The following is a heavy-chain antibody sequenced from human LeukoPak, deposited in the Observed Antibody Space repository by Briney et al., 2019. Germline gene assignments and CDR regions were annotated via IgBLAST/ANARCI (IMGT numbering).Heavy chain of an antibody. V-gene: IGHV4-59*05. CDR3: AKSIAVAGLGGGRIFDY. D-gene: IGHD6-19*01. CDR2: IYYSGST. J-gene: IGHJ4*02. CDR1: GGSISSYY. Sequence: SETLSLTCTVSGGSISSYYWSWIRQPPGKGLEWIGSIYYSGSTYYNPSLKSRVTISVDTSKNQFSLKLSSVTAADTAVYYCAKSIAVAGLGGGRIFDYWGQGTLVTVSS.